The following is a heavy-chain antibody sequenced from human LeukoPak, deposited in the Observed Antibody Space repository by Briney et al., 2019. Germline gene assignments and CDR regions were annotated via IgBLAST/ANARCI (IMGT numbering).Heavy chain of an antibody. CDR2: IYYSGST. CDR3: ASQIFGVVIIAH. CDR1: GGSISSSSYY. V-gene: IGHV4-39*01. Sequence: PSETLSLTCTVSGGSISSSSYYWGWIRQPPGKGLEWIGSIYYSGSTYYNPSLKSRVTISVDTSKNQFSLKLSSVTAADTAVYYCASQIFGVVIIAHWGQGTLVTVSS. D-gene: IGHD3-3*01. J-gene: IGHJ4*02.